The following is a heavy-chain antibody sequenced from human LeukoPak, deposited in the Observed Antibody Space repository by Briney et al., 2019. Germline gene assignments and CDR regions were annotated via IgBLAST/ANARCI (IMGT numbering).Heavy chain of an antibody. D-gene: IGHD3-22*01. V-gene: IGHV3-23*01. CDR2: ISGSGAGT. J-gene: IGHJ4*02. CDR3: AKTRDVVIEKVGTTFDS. Sequence: GGSLRLSCVASGFTLRSYAMSWVRQAQGKGLEWVSTISGSGAGTHYAESVKGRFTISRDNSNQMVYLHMKNLRLADTAVYFCAKTRDVVIEKVGTTFDSWGQGTLVTVSA. CDR1: GFTLRSYA.